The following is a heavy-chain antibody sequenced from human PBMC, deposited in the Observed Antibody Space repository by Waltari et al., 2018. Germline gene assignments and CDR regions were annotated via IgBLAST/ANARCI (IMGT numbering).Heavy chain of an antibody. CDR2: IYHSGST. V-gene: IGHV4-38-2*01. D-gene: IGHD1-26*01. Sequence: QVQLQESGPGLVKPSETLSLTCAVPGYPISSGYYWGWIRQPPGKGLEWIGSIYHSGSTYYNPSLKSRVTISVDTSKNQFSLKLSSVTAADTAVYYCARVPSTSGSYYGDYWGQGTLVTVSS. CDR3: ARVPSTSGSYYGDY. J-gene: IGHJ4*02. CDR1: GYPISSGYY.